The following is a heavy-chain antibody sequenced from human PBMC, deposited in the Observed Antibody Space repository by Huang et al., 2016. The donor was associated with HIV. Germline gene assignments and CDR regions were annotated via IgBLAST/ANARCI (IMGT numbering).Heavy chain of an antibody. Sequence: QVQLVESGGGVVQPGRSLRLSCAASGFTFNTYALHWVRHAPGKGLECVAVISYDGTNKNYADSVKCRFTVSRDSSKNTLYLKMNSLRAEDTAVYYCAIGGFYYGVGSYHNWFDSWGQGILVTVSS. CDR1: GFTFNTYA. CDR3: AIGGFYYGVGSYHNWFDS. J-gene: IGHJ5*01. CDR2: ISYDGTNK. V-gene: IGHV3-30-3*01. D-gene: IGHD3-10*01.